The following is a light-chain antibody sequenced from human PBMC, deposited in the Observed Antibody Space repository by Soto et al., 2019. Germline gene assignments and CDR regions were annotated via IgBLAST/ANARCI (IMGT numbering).Light chain of an antibody. J-gene: IGKJ4*01. CDR3: QQSYGTPRGLT. Sequence: IQLTQFPASLSASVGDRRTIPCRTSQGIRTDLGWYQQKSGRAPKLLINAASSLQSGVPSRFSGRGSGADFTLTISSLQPADFETYYCQQSYGTPRGLTFGGGTKVDIK. V-gene: IGKV1-39*01. CDR2: AAS. CDR1: QGIRTD.